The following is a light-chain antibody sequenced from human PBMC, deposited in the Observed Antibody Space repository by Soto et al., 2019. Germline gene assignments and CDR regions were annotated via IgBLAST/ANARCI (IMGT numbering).Light chain of an antibody. J-gene: IGKJ1*01. CDR3: QEALNEPWT. Sequence: DVRLTQSPSSLSASVGDRVTITCRANQSISFFLSWYQQRPGRAPKLLIYGASNLLSGVPSRFSGSRSGTEFPLVISSLQVDDFATYYCQEALNEPWTFGQGTKGDIK. V-gene: IGKV1-39*01. CDR2: GAS. CDR1: QSISFF.